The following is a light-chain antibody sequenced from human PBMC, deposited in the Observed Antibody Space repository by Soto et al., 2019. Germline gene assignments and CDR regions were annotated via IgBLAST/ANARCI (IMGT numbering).Light chain of an antibody. J-gene: IGKJ1*01. CDR1: QTISFS. Sequence: DIQMTQSPSTLSASVGDRVTITCRASQTISFSLAWYQQKPGKAPKLLIYDASTFQSGVPPRVSGSESGTEFILTIRGLHPADFATYYSQQYHGYALTFGQGTKV. V-gene: IGKV1-5*01. CDR2: DAS. CDR3: QQYHGYALT.